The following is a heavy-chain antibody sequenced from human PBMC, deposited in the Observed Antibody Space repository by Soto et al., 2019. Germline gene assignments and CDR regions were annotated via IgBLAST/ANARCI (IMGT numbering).Heavy chain of an antibody. D-gene: IGHD4-4*01. Sequence: PGGSLRLSCAASGFTFSDYYMSWIRQAPGKGLEWVSYISSSGSTIYYADSVKGRFTISRDNAKNSLYLQMNSLRAADTAVYYCARSYSNYFKWFDPWGQGTLVTVSS. CDR2: ISSSGSTI. CDR3: ARSYSNYFKWFDP. J-gene: IGHJ5*02. V-gene: IGHV3-11*04. CDR1: GFTFSDYY.